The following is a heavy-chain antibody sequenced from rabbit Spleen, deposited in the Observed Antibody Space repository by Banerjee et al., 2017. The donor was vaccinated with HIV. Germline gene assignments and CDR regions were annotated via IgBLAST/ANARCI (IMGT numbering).Heavy chain of an antibody. CDR1: GFDLSSYYY. CDR2: IYTGSGST. D-gene: IGHD6-1*01. Sequence: QSLEESGGDLVKPGASLTLTCTASGFDLSSYYYICWVRQAPGKGLEWIACIYTGSGSTYYASWAKGRFTISKTSSTTVTLQMTSLTAADTATYFCARGIVYGFAGDTYPPYGMDLWGQGTLVTVS. CDR3: ARGIVYGFAGDTYPPYGMDL. J-gene: IGHJ6*01. V-gene: IGHV1S40*01.